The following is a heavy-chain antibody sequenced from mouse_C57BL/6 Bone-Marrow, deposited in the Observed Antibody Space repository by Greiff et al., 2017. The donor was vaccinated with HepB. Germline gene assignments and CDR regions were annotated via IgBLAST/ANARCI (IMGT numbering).Heavy chain of an antibody. CDR1: GFTFSDYY. Sequence: EVKLVESEGGLVQPGRSMKLSCTASGFTFSDYYMAWVRQVPEKGLEWVANINYDGSSTYYLDSLKSRFIISRDTAKNILYLQMSSLKSEDTATYYCARAGTRGYFDVWGTGTTVTVSS. J-gene: IGHJ1*03. CDR3: ARAGTRGYFDV. D-gene: IGHD2-14*01. V-gene: IGHV5-16*01. CDR2: INYDGSST.